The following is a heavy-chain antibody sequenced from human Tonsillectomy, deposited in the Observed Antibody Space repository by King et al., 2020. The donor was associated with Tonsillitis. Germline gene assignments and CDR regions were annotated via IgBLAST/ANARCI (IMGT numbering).Heavy chain of an antibody. CDR1: GFTFSSSG. D-gene: IGHD3-10*01. J-gene: IGHJ4*02. V-gene: IGHV3-21*01. Sequence: QLVQSGGGLVKPGGSLRLSCAASGFTFSSSGMNWVRQAPGKGLEWVSSITTSGIYVYYADSVKGRFTISRDNAKNSLFLQMNSLTAEDTAVYYCVRGRVPSSYGSGTKSDYWGQGTLVTVSP. CDR2: ITTSGIYV. CDR3: VRGRVPSSYGSGTKSDY.